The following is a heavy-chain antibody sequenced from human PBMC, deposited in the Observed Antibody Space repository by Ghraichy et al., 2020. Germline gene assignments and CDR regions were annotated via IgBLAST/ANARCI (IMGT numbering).Heavy chain of an antibody. Sequence: EGSLRLSCAASGFTFSSYAMSWVRQAPGKGLEWVSAISGSGGSTYYADSVKGRFTISRDNSKNTLYLQMNSLRAEDTAVYYCTAARRLDYFDYWGQGTLVTVSS. CDR1: GFTFSSYA. J-gene: IGHJ4*02. D-gene: IGHD6-6*01. CDR2: ISGSGGST. CDR3: TAARRLDYFDY. V-gene: IGHV3-23*01.